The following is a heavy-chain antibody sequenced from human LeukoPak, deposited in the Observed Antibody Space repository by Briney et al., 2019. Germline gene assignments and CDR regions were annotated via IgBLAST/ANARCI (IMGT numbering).Heavy chain of an antibody. CDR2: ISYDGSNK. CDR1: GFTFSSYG. V-gene: IGHV3-30*03. D-gene: IGHD1-26*01. CDR3: ARDLVGATNFGFDY. Sequence: PGGSLRLSCAASGFTFSSYGMHWVRQAPGKGLEWVAVISYDGSNKYYADSVKGRFTISRDNSKNTLYLQMNSLRAEDTAVYYCARDLVGATNFGFDYWSQGTLVTVSS. J-gene: IGHJ4*02.